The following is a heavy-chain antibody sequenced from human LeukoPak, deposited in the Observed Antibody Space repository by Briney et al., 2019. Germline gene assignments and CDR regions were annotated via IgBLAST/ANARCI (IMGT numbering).Heavy chain of an antibody. J-gene: IGHJ4*02. D-gene: IGHD1-7*01. CDR3: ASIPDNWNYQPFFDY. V-gene: IGHV1-69*06. Sequence: SVKVSCKASGGTFSSYAISWVRQAPGQGLEWMGGIIPIFGTANYAQKFQGRVTITADKSTSTAYMGLSSLRSEDTAVYYCASIPDNWNYQPFFDYWGQGTLVTVSS. CDR1: GGTFSSYA. CDR2: IIPIFGTA.